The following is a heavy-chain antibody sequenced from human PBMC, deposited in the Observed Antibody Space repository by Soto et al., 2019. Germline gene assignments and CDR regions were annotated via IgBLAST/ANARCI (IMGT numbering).Heavy chain of an antibody. J-gene: IGHJ6*02. D-gene: IGHD2-15*01. CDR2: INHSGST. V-gene: IGHV4-34*01. CDR1: GGSFSGYY. Sequence: KSSETLSLTCAVYGGSFSGYYWSWIRQPPGKGLEWIGEINHSGSTNYNPSLKSRVTISVDTSKNQFSLKLSSVTAADTAVYYCARLGYCSGGSCRLEGMDVWGQGTTVTVSS. CDR3: ARLGYCSGGSCRLEGMDV.